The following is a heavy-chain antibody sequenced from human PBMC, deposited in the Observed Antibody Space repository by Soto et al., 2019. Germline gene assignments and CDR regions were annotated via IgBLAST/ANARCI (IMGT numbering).Heavy chain of an antibody. D-gene: IGHD5-12*01. J-gene: IGHJ4*02. Sequence: GGSLRLSCAASGFSFSRYAMMWVRQAPGKRQEWVAGMTGSGGDIRYADSVKGQFTISKDNSKTTLYLQMNSLRAEDTAIYYCAKDAVYNDGLWLVANWGQGTLVTVSS. CDR1: GFSFSRYA. V-gene: IGHV3-23*01. CDR2: MTGSGGDI. CDR3: AKDAVYNDGLWLVAN.